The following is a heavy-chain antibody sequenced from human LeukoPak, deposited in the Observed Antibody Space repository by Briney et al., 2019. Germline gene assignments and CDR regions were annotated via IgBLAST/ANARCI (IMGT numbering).Heavy chain of an antibody. D-gene: IGHD1-1*01. CDR2: INSDGSST. CDR1: GFTFSKYW. J-gene: IGHJ6*03. V-gene: IGHV3-74*01. CDR3: ARAPNFYYYYYMDV. Sequence: GGSLRLPCTASGFTFSKYWMHWGRQAPGKGLVWVSRINSDGSSTSYADSVKGRFTISRDNAKNSLYLQMNSLRAEDTAVYYCARAPNFYYYYYMDVWGKGTTVTVSS.